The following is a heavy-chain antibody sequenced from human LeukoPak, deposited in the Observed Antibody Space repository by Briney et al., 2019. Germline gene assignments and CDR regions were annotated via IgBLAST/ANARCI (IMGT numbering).Heavy chain of an antibody. CDR3: ARSDQRILDY. CDR1: GGSFSGYY. J-gene: IGHJ4*02. Sequence: KPSETLSLTCAVYGGSFSGYYWSWIRQPPGKGLEWIGEINHSGSTNYNPSLKSRVTISVDTSKNQFSLKLSSVTAADTAVYYCARSDQRILDYWGQGTLVTVSS. V-gene: IGHV4-34*01. CDR2: INHSGST.